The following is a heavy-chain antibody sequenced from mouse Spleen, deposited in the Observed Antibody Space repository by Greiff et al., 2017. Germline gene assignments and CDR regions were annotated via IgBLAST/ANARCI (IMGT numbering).Heavy chain of an antibody. J-gene: IGHJ4*01. V-gene: IGHV5-9-3*01. CDR2: ISSGGSYT. CDR3: ARREDMDY. Sequence: EVKVVESGGGLVKPGGSLKLSCAASGFTFSSYAMSWVRQTPEKRLEWVATISSGGSYTYYPDSVKGRFTISRDNAKNTLYLQMSSLRSEDTAMYYCARREDMDYWGQGTSVTVSS. CDR1: GFTFSSYA.